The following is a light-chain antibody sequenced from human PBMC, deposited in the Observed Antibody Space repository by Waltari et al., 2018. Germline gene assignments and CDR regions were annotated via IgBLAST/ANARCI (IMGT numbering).Light chain of an antibody. V-gene: IGKV2-28*01. Sequence: DIVMTQSPLSLPVTPGEPASISCRSSQSLLHSNGYNYLDWYLQKPGQSPQLLIYLGSNRASGVPDRFSGSGSGTDFTLKISRVEAEDVGVYYCMQALQTLPTFGPGTQVDIK. J-gene: IGKJ3*01. CDR3: MQALQTLPT. CDR1: QSLLHSNGYNY. CDR2: LGS.